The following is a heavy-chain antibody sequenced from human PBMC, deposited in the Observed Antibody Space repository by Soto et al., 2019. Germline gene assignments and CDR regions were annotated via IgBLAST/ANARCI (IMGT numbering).Heavy chain of an antibody. CDR3: AIELDASGSYYTDY. D-gene: IGHD3-10*01. CDR1: GYTFSSIG. CDR2: ISPYKGNT. J-gene: IGHJ4*02. V-gene: IGHV1-18*01. Sequence: QIQLVQSGAEVKKPGASVKVSCKASGYTFSSIGISWVRQAPGPGLEWMGWISPYKGNTHYAQGLQGRVTMTTDTSTSTAYMELRSLRSDDTAVYYCAIELDASGSYYTDYWGQGTLVTVSS.